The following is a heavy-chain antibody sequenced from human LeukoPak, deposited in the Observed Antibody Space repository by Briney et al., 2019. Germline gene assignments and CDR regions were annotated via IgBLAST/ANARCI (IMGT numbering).Heavy chain of an antibody. V-gene: IGHV4-34*01. D-gene: IGHD3-10*01. Sequence: SETLSLTCAVYGVSFSGYYWSWIRQPPGKGLEWIGEINHSGSTNYNPSLKSRVTISVDTSKNQFSLKLSSVTAADTAVYYCARTSLVRGFGYWGQGTLVTVSS. CDR3: ARTSLVRGFGY. CDR1: GVSFSGYY. CDR2: INHSGST. J-gene: IGHJ4*02.